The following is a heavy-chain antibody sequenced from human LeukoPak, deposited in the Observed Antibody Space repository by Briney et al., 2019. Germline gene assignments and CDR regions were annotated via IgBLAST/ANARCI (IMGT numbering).Heavy chain of an antibody. CDR2: ISAYNGNT. CDR3: ARELDSGYDGGFDY. J-gene: IGHJ4*02. CDR1: GYTFTSYG. V-gene: IGHV1-18*01. D-gene: IGHD5-12*01. Sequence: ASVKVSCKASGYTFTSYGISWVRQAPGQGLEWMGWISAYNGNTNYAQKFQGRVTITADKSTSTAYMELSSLRSEDTAVYYCARELDSGYDGGFDYWGQGTLVTVSS.